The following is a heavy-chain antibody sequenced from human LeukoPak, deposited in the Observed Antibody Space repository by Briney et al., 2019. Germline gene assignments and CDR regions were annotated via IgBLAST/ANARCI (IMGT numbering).Heavy chain of an antibody. J-gene: IGHJ4*02. D-gene: IGHD6-19*01. CDR2: ISHEGSSQ. V-gene: IGHV3-30*03. CDR1: GFSFGSYG. Sequence: GGSLRLSCAASGFSFGSYGMHWVRQAPGKGLEWVAVISHEGSSQYYADSLKGRFTISRDNSKNVVYPQMNSLRAEDTAVYYCARTREQWQVLDYWGQGTLVTVSS. CDR3: ARTREQWQVLDY.